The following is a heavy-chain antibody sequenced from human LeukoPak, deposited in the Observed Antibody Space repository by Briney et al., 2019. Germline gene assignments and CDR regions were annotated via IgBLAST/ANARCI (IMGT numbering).Heavy chain of an antibody. V-gene: IGHV7-4-1*02. Sequence: ASVKVSCKASGYSFTTYTINWVRQAPGQGLEWMGWINTNTGNPTYAQGFTGRFVFSLDTSVSTAYLQISSLKAEDTAVYYCAREIGEPYGSGNFYGMDVWGQGTTVTVSS. CDR2: INTNTGNP. CDR3: AREIGEPYGSGNFYGMDV. CDR1: GYSFTTYT. D-gene: IGHD3-10*01. J-gene: IGHJ6*02.